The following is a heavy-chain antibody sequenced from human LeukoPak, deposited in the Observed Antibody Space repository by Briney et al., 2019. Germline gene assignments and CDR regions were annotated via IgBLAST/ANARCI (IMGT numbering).Heavy chain of an antibody. CDR2: IGSTSSYL. Sequence: GGSLRLSCAASGFTFSSYSMNWVRQAPGRGLEWVSSIGSTSSYLYYGDSVKGRFTISRDNAKNSLYLQMSSLRAEDTAVYYCARARSGYCSGTSCPHGPFDIWGQGTMVTVSS. V-gene: IGHV3-21*01. CDR3: ARARSGYCSGTSCPHGPFDI. J-gene: IGHJ3*02. D-gene: IGHD2-2*01. CDR1: GFTFSSYS.